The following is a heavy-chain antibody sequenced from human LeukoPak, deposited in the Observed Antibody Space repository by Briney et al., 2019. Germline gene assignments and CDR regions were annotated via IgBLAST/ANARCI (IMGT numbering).Heavy chain of an antibody. CDR3: ESQGRD. Sequence: SGGSLRLSCAASGFNFSAFAMNWVRQAPGQGLQWVSSITPSSTFTFDADSVKGRFAISRDDAKNSLYLQMNSLRAEDTAVYYCESQGRDWGRGTLVTVSS. CDR2: ITPSSTFT. J-gene: IGHJ4*02. V-gene: IGHV3-21*01. CDR1: GFNFSAFA.